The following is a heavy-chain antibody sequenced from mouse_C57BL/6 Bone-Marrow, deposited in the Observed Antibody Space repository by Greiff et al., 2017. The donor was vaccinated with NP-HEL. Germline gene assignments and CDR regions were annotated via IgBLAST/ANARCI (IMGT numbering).Heavy chain of an antibody. CDR3: ARRSNYGAWFAY. CDR1: GFTFSSSG. Sequence: EVQVVESGGDLVKPGGSLKLSCAASGFTFSSSGMSWVRQTPDKRLEWVATISSGGSYTYYPDSVKGRFTISRDNAKNTLYLQMSSLKSEDTAMYYCARRSNYGAWFAYWGQGTLVTVSA. D-gene: IGHD2-5*01. J-gene: IGHJ3*01. V-gene: IGHV5-6*01. CDR2: ISSGGSYT.